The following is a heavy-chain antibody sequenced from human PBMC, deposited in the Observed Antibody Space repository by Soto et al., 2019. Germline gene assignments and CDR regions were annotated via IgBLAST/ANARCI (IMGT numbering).Heavy chain of an antibody. D-gene: IGHD3-22*01. CDR3: AVHYYDSSGYYCLRY. Sequence: ASVKVSCKASGYTFTSYYMHWVRQAPGQGLEWMGIINPSGGSTSYAQKFQGRVTMTRDTSTSTVYMELSSLRPEDTAVYYCAVHYYDSSGYYCLRYWGQGTLVTVSS. V-gene: IGHV1-46*01. CDR2: INPSGGST. J-gene: IGHJ4*02. CDR1: GYTFTSYY.